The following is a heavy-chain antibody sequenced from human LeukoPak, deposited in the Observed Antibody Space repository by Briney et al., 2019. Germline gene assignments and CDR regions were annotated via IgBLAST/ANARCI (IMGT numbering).Heavy chain of an antibody. D-gene: IGHD6-19*01. CDR1: GYTFTVYY. J-gene: IGHJ6*02. V-gene: IGHV1-2*04. CDR3: ASTSSGWPDYYYYGMDV. CDR2: INPNSGGT. Sequence: ASVKVSFKASGYTFTVYYMHWVRQAPGQGLEWMGWINPNSGGTNYAQKFQGWVTMTRDTSISTAYMELRSLRSDDTAVYYCASTSSGWPDYYYYGMDVWGQGTTVTVSS.